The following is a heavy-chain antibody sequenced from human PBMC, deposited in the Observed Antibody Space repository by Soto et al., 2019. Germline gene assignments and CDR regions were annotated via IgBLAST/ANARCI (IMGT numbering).Heavy chain of an antibody. CDR1: GFTFSSYG. V-gene: IGHV3-33*06. CDR3: AKTVDIVATAHFDY. J-gene: IGHJ4*02. CDR2: IWYDGSNK. Sequence: SGGSLRLSCAASGFTFSSYGMHWVRQAPGKGLEWVAVIWYDGSNKYYADSVKGRFTISRDNSKNTLYLQMNSLRAEDTAVYYCAKTVDIVATAHFDYWGQGTLVTVSS. D-gene: IGHD5-12*01.